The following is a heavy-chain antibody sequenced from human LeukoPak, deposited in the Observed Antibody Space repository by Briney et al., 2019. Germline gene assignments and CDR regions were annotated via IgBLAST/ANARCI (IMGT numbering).Heavy chain of an antibody. Sequence: PGGSLRLSCAASGFSFSGFGMNWVRQAPGKGLEWISYIGSSGSAGGNIYYAVSVKGRFTVSRDNAKDSLFLQMNSLQDADTAVYYCARAPTPYFTYYMDVWGKGTTDTVSS. CDR2: IGSSGSAGGNI. J-gene: IGHJ6*03. D-gene: IGHD2-21*01. V-gene: IGHV3-48*02. CDR1: GFSFSGFG. CDR3: ARAPTPYFTYYMDV.